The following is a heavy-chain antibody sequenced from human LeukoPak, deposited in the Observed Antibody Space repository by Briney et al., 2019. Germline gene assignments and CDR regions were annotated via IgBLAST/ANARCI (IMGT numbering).Heavy chain of an antibody. CDR3: ARLRLADLYRFDP. CDR1: GGSISSGGYY. Sequence: PSQTLSLTCTVSGGSISSGGYYWSWIRQHPGKGLEWIGYIYYSGSTYHNPSLKSRVTISVDTSKNQFSLKLSSVTAADTAVYYCARLRLADLYRFDPWGQGTLVTVSS. V-gene: IGHV4-31*03. CDR2: IYYSGST. J-gene: IGHJ5*02. D-gene: IGHD2-21*01.